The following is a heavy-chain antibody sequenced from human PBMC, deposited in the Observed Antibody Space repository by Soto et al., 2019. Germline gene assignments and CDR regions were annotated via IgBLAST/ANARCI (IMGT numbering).Heavy chain of an antibody. CDR1: GFTFNTYA. D-gene: IGHD6-13*01. Sequence: GGSLRLSCAASGFTFNTYAMTWVRQAPGKGLGWVSSIDGNGGSTFYADSVKGRFTISRDNSKNTLYLQMSGLRADDTAVYYCAASNTWYNIDYWGQGTLVTVSS. CDR3: AASNTWYNIDY. J-gene: IGHJ4*02. V-gene: IGHV3-23*01. CDR2: IDGNGGST.